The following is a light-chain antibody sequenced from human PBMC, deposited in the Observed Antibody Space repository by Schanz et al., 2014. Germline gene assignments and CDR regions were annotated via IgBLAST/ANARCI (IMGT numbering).Light chain of an antibody. CDR2: EVS. J-gene: IGLJ3*02. CDR1: SSDVGAYNF. CDR3: AAWDDSLNSWV. V-gene: IGLV2-8*01. Sequence: QSALTQPPSASGSPGQSVTISCTGTSSDVGAYNFVSWYQQHPGKAPKLMIYEVSNRPSGVPDRFSGSKSGNTASLTVSGLQAEDEADYYCAAWDDSLNSWVFGGGTKLTVL.